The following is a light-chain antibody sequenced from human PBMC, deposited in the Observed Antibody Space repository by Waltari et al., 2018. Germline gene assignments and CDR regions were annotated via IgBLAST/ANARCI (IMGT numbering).Light chain of an antibody. CDR2: KAS. CDR1: QSITNW. J-gene: IGKJ4*01. CDR3: QQYDVSPLT. Sequence: DIQMTQSPSTLSASVGDRVTITCRASQSITNWLAWYQQKPGKAPKLLIYKASNLESGVPSRFSGSGSGTDFSLTISSLEPEDFAVYYCQQYDVSPLTFGGGTKVETK. V-gene: IGKV1-5*03.